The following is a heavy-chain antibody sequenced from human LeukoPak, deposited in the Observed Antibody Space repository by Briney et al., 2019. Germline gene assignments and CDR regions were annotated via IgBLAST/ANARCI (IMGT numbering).Heavy chain of an antibody. CDR3: ASTDSYYYYYGMDV. Sequence: SETLSLTCAVYGGSFSGYYWSWVRQPPGKGLEWIGEINHSGSTNYNPSLKSRVTISVDTSKNQFSLKLSSVTAADTAVYYCASTDSYYYYYGMDVWGQGTTVTVSS. V-gene: IGHV4-34*01. J-gene: IGHJ6*02. CDR1: GGSFSGYY. CDR2: INHSGST.